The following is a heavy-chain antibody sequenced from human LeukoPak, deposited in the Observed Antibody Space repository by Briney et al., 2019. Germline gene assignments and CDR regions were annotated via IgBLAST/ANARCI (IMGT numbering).Heavy chain of an antibody. Sequence: ASVKVSCKASGYTFTYYYIYWVRQAPGQGLEWMELINPSCGSTRYEQNFQGRVTMSRDTSTSTVSMELSSLRSEDTAMYYCARGPYSSGWYGLDYWGQGTLVTVSS. J-gene: IGHJ4*02. CDR3: ARGPYSSGWYGLDY. CDR2: INPSCGST. V-gene: IGHV1-46*01. D-gene: IGHD6-19*01. CDR1: GYTFTYYY.